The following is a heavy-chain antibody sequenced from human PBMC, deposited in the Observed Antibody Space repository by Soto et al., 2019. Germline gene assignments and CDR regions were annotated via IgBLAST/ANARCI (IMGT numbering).Heavy chain of an antibody. J-gene: IGHJ4*02. Sequence: QVQLVESGGGLVKPGGSLRLSCAASGFTFSDYYMSWIRQAPGKGLEWVSYISSSSSYTNYADSVKGRFTISRDNAKNSLYLQMNSLRAEDTAVYYCARTAVAGASPGYYFDYWGQGTLVTVSS. D-gene: IGHD6-19*01. CDR2: ISSSSSYT. CDR1: GFTFSDYY. V-gene: IGHV3-11*06. CDR3: ARTAVAGASPGYYFDY.